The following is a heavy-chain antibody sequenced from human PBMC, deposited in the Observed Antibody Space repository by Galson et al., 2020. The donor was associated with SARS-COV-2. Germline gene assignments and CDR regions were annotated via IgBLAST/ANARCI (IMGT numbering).Heavy chain of an antibody. Sequence: LSLTCAASGFTFSSYGMHWVRQAPGKGLEWVAVISYDGSNKYYADSVKGRFTISRDNSKNTLYLQMNSLRAEDTAVYYCAKGGWYYYDSSGYYSPDYWGQGTLVTVSS. D-gene: IGHD3-22*01. CDR3: AKGGWYYYDSSGYYSPDY. J-gene: IGHJ4*02. CDR2: ISYDGSNK. V-gene: IGHV3-30*18. CDR1: GFTFSSYG.